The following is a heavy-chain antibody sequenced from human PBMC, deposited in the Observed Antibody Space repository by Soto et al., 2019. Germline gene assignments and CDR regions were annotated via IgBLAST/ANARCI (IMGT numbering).Heavy chain of an antibody. J-gene: IGHJ4*02. CDR3: SRGYGEQWPTSDY. CDR1: GGSFSGYH. V-gene: IGHV4-34*02. CDR2: VHHDGGI. D-gene: IGHD6-19*01. Sequence: QVQLQQWGAGLLKPSETLSLTCAVYGGSFSGYHYTWIRQPPGKGLEWIGEVHHDGGINYNPSLASRATISADASTNQFSLRLRSATAADPAVYYCSRGYGEQWPTSDYWGQGTLVTVSS.